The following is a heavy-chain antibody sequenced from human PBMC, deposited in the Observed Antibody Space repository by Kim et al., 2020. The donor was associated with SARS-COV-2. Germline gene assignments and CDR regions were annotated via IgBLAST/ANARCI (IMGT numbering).Heavy chain of an antibody. CDR2: ISSSSSYI. CDR1: GFTFSSYS. D-gene: IGHD6-6*01. CDR3: ASDPLIAARHS. V-gene: IGHV3-21*01. J-gene: IGHJ5*02. Sequence: GGSLRLSCAASGFTFSSYSMNWVRQAPGKGLEWVSSISSSSSYIYYADSVKGRFTISRDNAKNSLYLQMNSLRAEDTAVYYCASDPLIAARHSWGQGTLVTVSS.